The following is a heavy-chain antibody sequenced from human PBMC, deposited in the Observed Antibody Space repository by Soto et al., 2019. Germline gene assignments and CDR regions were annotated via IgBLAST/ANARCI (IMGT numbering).Heavy chain of an antibody. CDR2: VIPIFGTA. V-gene: IGHV1-69*06. Sequence: QVQLVQSGAEVKKPGSSVKVSCKASGGTFSSYAISWVRQAPGQGLEWMVGVIPIFGTANYAQKFQGRVTITTDKSTSPAYMELSSLRSEDTAVYYCARAKPKYYYDSSGYYMCAYWGQGPLVTVSS. D-gene: IGHD3-22*01. CDR3: ARAKPKYYYDSSGYYMCAY. CDR1: GGTFSSYA. J-gene: IGHJ4*02.